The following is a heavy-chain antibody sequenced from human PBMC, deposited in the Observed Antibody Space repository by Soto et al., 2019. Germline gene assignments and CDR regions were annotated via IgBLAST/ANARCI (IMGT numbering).Heavy chain of an antibody. D-gene: IGHD2-15*01. CDR2: IKSKTDGGTT. CDR3: TTVSGYCSGGSCYSDAFDI. V-gene: IGHV3-15*01. J-gene: IGHJ3*02. Sequence: GGSLRLSCAASGFTFSNAWMSWVRQAPGKGLEWVGRIKSKTDGGTTDYAAPVKGRFTISRDDSKNTLYLQMNSLKTEDTAVYFCTTVSGYCSGGSCYSDAFDIWGRGTMVTVSS. CDR1: GFTFSNAW.